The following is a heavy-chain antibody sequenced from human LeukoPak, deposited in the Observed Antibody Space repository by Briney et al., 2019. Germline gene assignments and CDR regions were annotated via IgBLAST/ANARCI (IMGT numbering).Heavy chain of an antibody. D-gene: IGHD3-3*01. V-gene: IGHV4-34*01. CDR1: GGSFSGYY. CDR2: INHGGST. Sequence: SSETLSLTCAVYGGSFSGYYWSWIRQPPGKGLEWIGEINHGGSTNYNPSLKSRVTISVDTSKNQFSLKLSSVTAADTAVYYCARHWSELRFLEWLPPRADYYGMDVWGQGTTVTVSS. J-gene: IGHJ6*02. CDR3: ARHWSELRFLEWLPPRADYYGMDV.